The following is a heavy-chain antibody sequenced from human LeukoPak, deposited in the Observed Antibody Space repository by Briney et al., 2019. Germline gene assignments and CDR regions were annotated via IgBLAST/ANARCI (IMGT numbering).Heavy chain of an antibody. CDR1: GFTFSSYS. J-gene: IGHJ4*02. CDR3: AKDQNYYDSSGISDY. CDR2: ISSSSSTI. V-gene: IGHV3-48*01. Sequence: GGSLRLSCAASGFTFSSYSMNWVRQAPGKGLEWVSYISSSSSTIYYADSVKGRFTISRDNAKNSLYLQMNSLRAEDTAVYYCAKDQNYYDSSGISDYWGQGTLVTVSS. D-gene: IGHD3-22*01.